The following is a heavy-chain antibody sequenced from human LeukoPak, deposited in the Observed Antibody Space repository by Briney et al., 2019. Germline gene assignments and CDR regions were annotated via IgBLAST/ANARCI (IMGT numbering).Heavy chain of an antibody. CDR1: GGSISSGGYY. J-gene: IGHJ5*02. CDR3: ARARLGGVTIFGVVNTFDP. D-gene: IGHD3-3*01. CDR2: IYYSGST. V-gene: IGHV4-31*03. Sequence: SETLSFTCTVSGGSISSGGYYWSWIRQHPGKGLEWIGYIYYSGSTYYNPSLKSRVTISVDTSKNQFSLKLSSVTAADTAVYYCARARLGGVTIFGVVNTFDPWGQGTLVTVSS.